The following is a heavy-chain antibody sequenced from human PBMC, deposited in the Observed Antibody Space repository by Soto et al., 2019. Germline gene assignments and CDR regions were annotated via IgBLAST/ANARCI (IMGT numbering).Heavy chain of an antibody. CDR3: AHNNDYGDKYRFDP. CDR2: IYWDDDK. D-gene: IGHD4-17*01. V-gene: IGHV2-5*02. Sequence: QITLKESGPTLVKPTQTLTLTCTFSGFSLSTSGVGVGWIRQPPGKALEWLALIYWDDDKRYSPSLKSRLTITKDTAKNQVVLTMTHMDPVDTATYYYAHNNDYGDKYRFDPWGQGTLVTVSS. J-gene: IGHJ5*02. CDR1: GFSLSTSGVG.